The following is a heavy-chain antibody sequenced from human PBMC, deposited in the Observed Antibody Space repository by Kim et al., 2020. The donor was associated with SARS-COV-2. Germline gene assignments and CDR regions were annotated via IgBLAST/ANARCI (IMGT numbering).Heavy chain of an antibody. Sequence: ASVKVSCKASGYTLTDSNVHWVRQAPGQGLEWMGWISPKTGGTNYAQKFQGRVTMTMDTSISTVHMELNRLRSDDTAVYYCATRGGNSFTYLVSYWGQGTLVTVSS. J-gene: IGHJ4*02. CDR2: ISPKTGGT. D-gene: IGHD3-16*01. CDR3: ATRGGNSFTYLVSY. V-gene: IGHV1-2*02. CDR1: GYTLTDSN.